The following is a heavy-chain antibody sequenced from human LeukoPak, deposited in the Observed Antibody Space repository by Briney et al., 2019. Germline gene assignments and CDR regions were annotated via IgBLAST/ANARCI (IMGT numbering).Heavy chain of an antibody. CDR2: IYSSGST. CDR3: ARREMATISAFDI. V-gene: IGHV4-59*08. J-gene: IGHJ3*02. CDR1: GGSMTNYY. D-gene: IGHD5-24*01. Sequence: PSETLSLTCTVSGGSMTNYYWSWIRQPPGKGLEWIAYIYSSGSTNSNPSLKSRVTISVDTSSNQFSLKLSSVTAADTAVYYCARREMATISAFDIWGQGTMVTVSS.